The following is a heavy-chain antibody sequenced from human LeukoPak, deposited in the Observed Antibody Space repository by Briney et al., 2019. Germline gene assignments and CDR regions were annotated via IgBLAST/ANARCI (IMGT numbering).Heavy chain of an antibody. CDR3: ARGASVVAGNDNAFDI. J-gene: IGHJ3*02. Sequence: GGSLRLSCAASGFTFSSYEMNWVRQAPGKGLEWVSSISTSSSYIYYADSVKGRFTISRDNAKKSLYLQMNSLRADDTAVYYCARGASVVAGNDNAFDIWGQGTMVTVS. CDR1: GFTFSSYE. CDR2: ISTSSSYI. D-gene: IGHD6-19*01. V-gene: IGHV3-21*01.